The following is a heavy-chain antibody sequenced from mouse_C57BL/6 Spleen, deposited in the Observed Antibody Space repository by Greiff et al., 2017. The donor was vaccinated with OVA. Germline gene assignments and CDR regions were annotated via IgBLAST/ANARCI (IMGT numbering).Heavy chain of an antibody. CDR1: GFTFTDYY. J-gene: IGHJ4*01. CDR3: ARSLNWAYAMDY. D-gene: IGHD4-1*01. CDR2: IRNKANGYTT. V-gene: IGHV7-3*01. Sequence: DVHLVESGGGLVQPGGSLSLSCAASGFTFTDYYMSWVRQPPGKALEWLGFIRNKANGYTTEYSASVKGRFTISRDNSQSILYLQMNALRAEDSATYYCARSLNWAYAMDYWGQGTSVTVSS.